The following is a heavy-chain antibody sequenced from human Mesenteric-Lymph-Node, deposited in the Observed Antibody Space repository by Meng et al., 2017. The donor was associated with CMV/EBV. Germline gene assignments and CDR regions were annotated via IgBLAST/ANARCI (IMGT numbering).Heavy chain of an antibody. CDR1: GGSISSSGYY. CDR2: IYYSGST. D-gene: IGHD6-6*01. V-gene: IGHV4-39*01. CDR3: ARHKGSSSSIIGFDP. J-gene: IGHJ5*02. Sequence: SETLSLTCTVSGGSISSSGYYWGWIRQPPGKGLEWIGSIYYSGSTYYNPSLKSRVTISVDTSKNQFSLKLSSVTAADTAVYYCARHKGSSSSIIGFDPWGQGTLVTVSS.